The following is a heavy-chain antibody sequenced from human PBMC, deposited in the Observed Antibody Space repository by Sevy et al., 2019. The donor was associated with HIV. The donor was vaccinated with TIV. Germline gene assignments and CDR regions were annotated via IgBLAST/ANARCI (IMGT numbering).Heavy chain of an antibody. V-gene: IGHV3-33*01. CDR1: GFIFSNFG. J-gene: IGHJ4*02. Sequence: GGSLRLSCAASGFIFSNFGINWVRQAPGKGLEWVAIIWHDGTKKHYLESVKGRFTISRDNSKNTVYLQMNSLRVEDTGIYYCVRVTPDEDGTTFDSWGLGTLVTVSS. D-gene: IGHD4-4*01. CDR3: VRVTPDEDGTTFDS. CDR2: IWHDGTKK.